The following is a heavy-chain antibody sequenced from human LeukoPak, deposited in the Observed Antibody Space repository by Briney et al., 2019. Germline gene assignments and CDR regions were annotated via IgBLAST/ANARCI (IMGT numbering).Heavy chain of an antibody. CDR2: ISWNSGSI. CDR1: GFTFSSYA. Sequence: GGSLRLSCAASGFTFSSYAMSWVRQAPGKGLEWVSGISWNSGSIGYADSVKGRFTISRDNAKNSLYLQMNSLRAEDTAVYYCAKEGTPYYDSSGYPWSRYYFDCWGQGTLVTVSS. CDR3: AKEGTPYYDSSGYPWSRYYFDC. V-gene: IGHV3-23*01. D-gene: IGHD3-22*01. J-gene: IGHJ4*02.